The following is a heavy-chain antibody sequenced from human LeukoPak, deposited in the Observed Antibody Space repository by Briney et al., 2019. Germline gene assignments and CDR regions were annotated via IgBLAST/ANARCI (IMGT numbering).Heavy chain of an antibody. CDR2: INWNGGST. V-gene: IGHV3-20*04. Sequence: PGGSLRLSCAASGFTFDDYGMSWVRQAPGKGLEWVSGINWNGGSTGYADSVKGRFTISRDNAKNSLYLQMNSLRAEGTALYYCAREPVLRFLDRYYYYYMDVWGKGTTVTVSS. CDR3: AREPVLRFLDRYYYYYMDV. J-gene: IGHJ6*03. D-gene: IGHD3-3*01. CDR1: GFTFDDYG.